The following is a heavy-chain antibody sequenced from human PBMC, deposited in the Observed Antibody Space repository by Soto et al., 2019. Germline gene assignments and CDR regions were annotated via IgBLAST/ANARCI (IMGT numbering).Heavy chain of an antibody. D-gene: IGHD4-4*01. CDR1: GFTFSSYG. J-gene: IGHJ4*02. V-gene: IGHV3-30*18. CDR3: AKEGVGYSYSNYGRQIDY. Sequence: PGGSLRLSCAASGFTFSSYGMHWVRQAPGKGLEWVAVISYDGSNKYYADSVKGRFTISRDNSKNTLYLQMNSLRAEDTAVYYCAKEGVGYSYSNYGRQIDYWDQGTLVTVSS. CDR2: ISYDGSNK.